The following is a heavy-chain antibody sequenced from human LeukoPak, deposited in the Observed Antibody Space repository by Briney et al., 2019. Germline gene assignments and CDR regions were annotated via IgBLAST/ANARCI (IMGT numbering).Heavy chain of an antibody. CDR2: ISWRSSDI. CDR3: ARVYSNSWYSGYLYMDV. J-gene: IGHJ6*03. D-gene: IGHD4-11*01. Sequence: PGGSLRLSCAASGFTLSSYNMKWVRQAPGKGLEWVSSISWRSSDIEYADSVKGRFTISRDNAKQSPYLQMSSLRAEDTAIYYCARVYSNSWYSGYLYMDVWGKGTTVTVSS. V-gene: IGHV3-21*01. CDR1: GFTLSSYN.